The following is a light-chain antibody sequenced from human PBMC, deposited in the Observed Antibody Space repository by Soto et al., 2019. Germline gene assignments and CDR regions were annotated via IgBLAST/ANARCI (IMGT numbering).Light chain of an antibody. J-gene: IGKJ4*01. V-gene: IGKV1-9*01. CDR2: AAS. CDR3: QQLNTYPLT. Sequence: IKLKQSASYLSASVGNRVTITCLASQGIISYLACYQQKPGKAPTLLIYAASTLQSGVPSRFSGSESWTEFTLTIISLQPEDFATYYCQQLNTYPLTFGGGTKVDI. CDR1: QGIISY.